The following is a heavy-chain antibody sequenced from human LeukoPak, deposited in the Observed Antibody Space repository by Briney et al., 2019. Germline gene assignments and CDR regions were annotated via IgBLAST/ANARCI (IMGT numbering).Heavy chain of an antibody. J-gene: IGHJ4*02. CDR1: GYTFTSYA. V-gene: IGHV1-3*01. CDR2: INAGNGNT. D-gene: IGHD3-16*02. Sequence: ASVNVSCKASGYTFTSYAMHWVRQAPGQRLEWMGWINAGNGNTKYSQKFQGRVIMTRNTSISTAYMELSSLRSEDTAVYYCARVGSYQESDYWGQGTLVTVSS. CDR3: ARVGSYQESDY.